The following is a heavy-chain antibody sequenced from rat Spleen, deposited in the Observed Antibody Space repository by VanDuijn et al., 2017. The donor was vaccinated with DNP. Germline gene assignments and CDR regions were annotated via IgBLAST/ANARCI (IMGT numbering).Heavy chain of an antibody. V-gene: IGHV5-22*01. D-gene: IGHD3-6*01. CDR1: GFTFSNYG. CDR3: ATHIAGGYFDY. CDR2: IGYQGSGI. Sequence: EVQLVESGGGVVQPGRSLKLSCAASGFTFSNYGMAWVRQAPKKGLEWVASIGYQGSGIYYGDSVRGRFTISRDYARSTLYLQMDSLRSEDTATYYCATHIAGGYFDYWGQGVMVTVSS. J-gene: IGHJ2*01.